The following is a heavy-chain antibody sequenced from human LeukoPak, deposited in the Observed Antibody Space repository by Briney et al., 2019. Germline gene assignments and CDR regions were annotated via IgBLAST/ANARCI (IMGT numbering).Heavy chain of an antibody. CDR1: GCTFTGYY. V-gene: IGHV1-2*02. CDR2: IKPNNGGT. CDR3: ARARGDIVVLPAAIWFDP. D-gene: IGHD2-2*01. Sequence: ASVKVSCKASGCTFTGYYMHWVRQAPGQGLEWMGWIKPNNGGTNYAQKFQGRVTMTRDTSISTAYMELSRLRSDDTAVYYCARARGDIVVLPAAIWFDPWGQGTLVTVSS. J-gene: IGHJ5*02.